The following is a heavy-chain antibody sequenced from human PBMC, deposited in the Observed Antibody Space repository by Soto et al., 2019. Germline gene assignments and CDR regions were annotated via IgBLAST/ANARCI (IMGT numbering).Heavy chain of an antibody. CDR2: VSSGSTYT. J-gene: IGHJ3*02. CDR1: GFSFRDYY. Sequence: GGSLRLSCVASGFSFRDYYMIWIRQAPGKGLEWVSYVSSGSTYTNYAESVKGRFTISRDDAKNSLFLQMNSLRVEDTAVYYCAKAQSYYDPSAGSDMWGQGTMVTVSS. V-gene: IGHV3-11*03. CDR3: AKAQSYYDPSAGSDM. D-gene: IGHD3-22*01.